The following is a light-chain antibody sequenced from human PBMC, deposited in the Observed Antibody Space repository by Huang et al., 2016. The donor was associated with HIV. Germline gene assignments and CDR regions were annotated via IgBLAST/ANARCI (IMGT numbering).Light chain of an antibody. J-gene: IGKJ2*01. V-gene: IGKV4-1*01. Sequence: DIVMTQSPDSLAVSLGERATINCKSSPSLLYNSNNKNYLAWYQQKPGQPPNLLIYWASSRKSGVPDRFSGSGSETDFTLTISSLQAEDVAVYYCQQHYSSPPTFGQGTKLEIK. CDR1: PSLLYNSNNKNY. CDR2: WAS. CDR3: QQHYSSPPT.